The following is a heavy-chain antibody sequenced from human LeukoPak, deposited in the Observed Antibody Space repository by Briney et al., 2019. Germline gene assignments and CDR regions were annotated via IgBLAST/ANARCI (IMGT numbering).Heavy chain of an antibody. V-gene: IGHV4-34*01. D-gene: IGHD5-18*01. Sequence: KTSETLSLTCAVYGGSFSGYYWSWIRQPPGKGLEWIGEINHSGSTNYNPSLKSRVTISVDTSKNQFSLKLSSVTAADTAVYYCARGRVDTAILYGMDVWGKGTTVTVSS. J-gene: IGHJ6*04. CDR1: GGSFSGYY. CDR3: ARGRVDTAILYGMDV. CDR2: INHSGST.